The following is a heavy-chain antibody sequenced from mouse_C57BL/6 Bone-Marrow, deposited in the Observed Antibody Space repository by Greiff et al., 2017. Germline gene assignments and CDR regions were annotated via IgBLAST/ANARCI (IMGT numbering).Heavy chain of an antibody. Sequence: VQLQQPGAELVKPGASVKLSCKTSGYTFTSYWMHWVKQRPGQGLEWIGMIHPNSGSTNYNEKFKSKATLTVDKSSRTAYMQLSSLTSEDSAVYYCARSRYGPWYFDVWDTGTTVTGTS. D-gene: IGHD2-10*02. CDR1: GYTFTSYW. CDR3: ARSRYGPWYFDV. CDR2: IHPNSGST. J-gene: IGHJ1*03. V-gene: IGHV1-64*01.